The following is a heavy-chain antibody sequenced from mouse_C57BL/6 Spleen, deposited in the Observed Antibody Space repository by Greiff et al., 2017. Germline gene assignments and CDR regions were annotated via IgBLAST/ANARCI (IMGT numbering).Heavy chain of an antibody. J-gene: IGHJ2*01. D-gene: IGHD2-4*01. V-gene: IGHV5-16*01. CDR2: INYDGSST. CDR1: GFTFSDYY. Sequence: EVHLVESEGGLVQPGSSMKLSCTASGFTFSDYYMAWVRQVPEKGLEWVANINYDGSSTYYLDSLKSRFIISRDNAKNILYLQMSSLKSEDTATYYCAREGDYLHFDYWGQGTTLTVSS. CDR3: AREGDYLHFDY.